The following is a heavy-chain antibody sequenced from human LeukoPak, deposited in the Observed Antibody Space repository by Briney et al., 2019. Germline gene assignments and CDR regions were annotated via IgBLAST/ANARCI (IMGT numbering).Heavy chain of an antibody. CDR1: GFTFIDYD. D-gene: IGHD3-10*01. CDR2: IGIRGDT. J-gene: IGHJ6*02. V-gene: IGHV3-13*01. CDR3: AKVPYSDYGSGRPPFMDV. Sequence: GGSLRLSCAASGFTFIDYDMHWVRQVIGKGLEWVSAIGIRGDTHYSGSVKGRFTISRENAESSLYLQMNSLRAEDTAVYFCAKVPYSDYGSGRPPFMDVWGQGTTVAVSS.